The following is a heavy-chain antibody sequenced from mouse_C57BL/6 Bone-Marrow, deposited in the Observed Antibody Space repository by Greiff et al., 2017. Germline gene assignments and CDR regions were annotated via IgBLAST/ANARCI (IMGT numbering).Heavy chain of an antibody. V-gene: IGHV5-4*01. CDR1: GFTFSSYA. CDR2: ISDGGSYT. D-gene: IGHD2-1*01. CDR3: ARDRGDGNQYYFDY. Sequence: VQLKESGGGLVKPGGSLKLSCAASGFTFSSYAMSWVRQTPEKRLEWVATISDGGSYTYYPDNVKGRFTISRDNAKNNLYLQMSHLKSEDTAMYYCARDRGDGNQYYFDYWGQGTTLTVSS. J-gene: IGHJ2*01.